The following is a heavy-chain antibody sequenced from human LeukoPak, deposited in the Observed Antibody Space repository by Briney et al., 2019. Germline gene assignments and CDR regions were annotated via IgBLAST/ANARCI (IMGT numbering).Heavy chain of an antibody. CDR3: ARLVVPAARAYYYYYYMDV. Sequence: SETLSLTCTVSGGSISSYYWSWIRQPPGKGLEWIGYIYYSGSTNYNPSLKSRVTISVDTSKNQFSLKLSSVTAPDTAVYYCARLVVPAARAYYYYYYMDVWGKGTTVTAAS. CDR1: GGSISSYY. D-gene: IGHD2-2*01. J-gene: IGHJ6*03. CDR2: IYYSGST. V-gene: IGHV4-59*08.